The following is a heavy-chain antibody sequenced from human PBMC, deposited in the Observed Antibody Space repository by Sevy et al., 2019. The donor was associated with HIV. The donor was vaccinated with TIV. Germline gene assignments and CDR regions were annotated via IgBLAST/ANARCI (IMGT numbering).Heavy chain of an antibody. D-gene: IGHD6-13*01. Sequence: GESLKISCAASGFSLNSYWMNWVRQAPGKGLEWVANIKQDGSVKYYVDSVKGRFTISRDNARNLLYLQMNSLRAEDTALYYCVRAIAADGSFWGQGTLVTVSS. CDR1: GFSLNSYW. CDR3: VRAIAADGSF. J-gene: IGHJ4*02. CDR2: IKQDGSVK. V-gene: IGHV3-7*01.